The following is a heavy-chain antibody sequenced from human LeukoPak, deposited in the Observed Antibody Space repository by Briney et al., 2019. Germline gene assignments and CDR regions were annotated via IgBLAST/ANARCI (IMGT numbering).Heavy chain of an antibody. D-gene: IGHD3-3*01. J-gene: IGHJ4*02. CDR2: IYHSGRT. CDR1: GYSISSGYY. V-gene: IGHV4-38-2*02. CDR3: ARERLVTIFGVAKAKGYFDY. Sequence: PSEXLSLTCTVSGYSISSGYYWGWIRQPPGKGVEWVGSIYHSGRTYYKPSLKSGVTISVDTSKKQLCVKMSSVTAADTAVYYCARERLVTIFGVAKAKGYFDYWGQGTLVTVSS.